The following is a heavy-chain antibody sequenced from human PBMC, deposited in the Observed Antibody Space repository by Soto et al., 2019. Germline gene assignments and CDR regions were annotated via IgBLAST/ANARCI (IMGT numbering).Heavy chain of an antibody. J-gene: IGHJ5*02. CDR2: ISGSDGRT. CDR1: GFTLSVSD. CDR3: AKYYYASGSNWFDP. Sequence: PGGSLRLSCAASGFTLSVSDMSWVRQAPGKGLEWVSSISGSDGRTYYADSVKGRFTISRDNSKNTLFLQMSSLRVVDTALYYCAKYYYASGSNWFDPWGRGTLVTVSS. D-gene: IGHD3-10*01. V-gene: IGHV3-23*01.